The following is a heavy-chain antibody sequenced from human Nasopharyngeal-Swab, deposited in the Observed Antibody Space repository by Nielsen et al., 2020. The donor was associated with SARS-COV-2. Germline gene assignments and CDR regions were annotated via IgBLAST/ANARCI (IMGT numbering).Heavy chain of an antibody. D-gene: IGHD3-16*02. CDR1: GCTFTSYY. J-gene: IGHJ4*02. Sequence: ASVKVSCKASGCTFTSYYMHWVRQAPEQGLEWMGIINPSGGSTSYAQKFQGRVTMTRDTSTSTVYMELSSLRSEDTAVYYCAREPRYYDYVWGSYRYGYFDYWGQGTLVTVSS. CDR2: INPSGGST. V-gene: IGHV1-46*01. CDR3: AREPRYYDYVWGSYRYGYFDY.